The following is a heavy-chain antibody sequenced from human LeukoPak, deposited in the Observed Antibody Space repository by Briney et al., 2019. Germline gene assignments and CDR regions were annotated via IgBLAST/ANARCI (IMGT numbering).Heavy chain of an antibody. D-gene: IGHD2-8*01. CDR3: VKGGNGYCTNGICSPRVVAAIDY. CDR1: GFTFSSYA. Sequence: GGSLRLSCAASGFTFSSYAMSWVRQAPGKGLEWVSGISGSGGSTHYADSVKGRFTISTDNSKNTVYLQMNSLRAEDTAIYYCVKGGNGYCTNGICSPRVVAAIDYWGQGTLVTVSS. CDR2: ISGSGGST. V-gene: IGHV3-23*01. J-gene: IGHJ4*02.